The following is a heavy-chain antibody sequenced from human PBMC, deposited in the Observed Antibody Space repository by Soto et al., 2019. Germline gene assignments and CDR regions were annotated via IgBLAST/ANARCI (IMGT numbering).Heavy chain of an antibody. CDR1: GFTFSDYF. CDR3: ATEHVGGTYVFDY. V-gene: IGHV3-11*01. D-gene: IGHD1-26*01. J-gene: IGHJ4*02. CDR2: ISTSGNTI. Sequence: QVQLVEAGGGLVKPGGSLRLSCAASGFTFSDYFMSWIRQAPGKGLEWVSYISTSGNTIYYADSVKGRFTISRDNAKNSLYLQMNSVRAEDTAVYYCATEHVGGTYVFDYWGQGTLVTVSS.